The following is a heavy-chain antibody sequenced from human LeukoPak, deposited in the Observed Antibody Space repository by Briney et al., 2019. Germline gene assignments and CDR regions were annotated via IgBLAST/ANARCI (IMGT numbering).Heavy chain of an antibody. Sequence: ASVKVSCKASGYTFTGYYMHWVRQAPGQGLEWMGRINPNSGGTNYAQKFQGRVTMTRDTSISTACMELSRLRSDETAVYYCARDRTLYSSGWQLDYWGQGTLVTVSS. D-gene: IGHD6-19*01. V-gene: IGHV1-2*06. CDR2: INPNSGGT. CDR1: GYTFTGYY. CDR3: ARDRTLYSSGWQLDY. J-gene: IGHJ4*02.